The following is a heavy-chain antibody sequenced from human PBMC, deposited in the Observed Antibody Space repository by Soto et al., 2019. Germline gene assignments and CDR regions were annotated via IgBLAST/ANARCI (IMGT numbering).Heavy chain of an antibody. D-gene: IGHD1-1*01. Sequence: QVQLHQWGAELLKPSETLSLTCAVYGGFVSSGSYYWSWIRQPPGKGLEWIGEMSHSGGTHFNPSLKSRVTISVDTSKNQFSLNIYSVTAADTALYYCARVERGTVTTVVDAFDIWGPGTMVTVSS. CDR2: MSHSGGT. V-gene: IGHV4-34*01. CDR1: GGFVSSGSYY. J-gene: IGHJ3*02. CDR3: ARVERGTVTTVVDAFDI.